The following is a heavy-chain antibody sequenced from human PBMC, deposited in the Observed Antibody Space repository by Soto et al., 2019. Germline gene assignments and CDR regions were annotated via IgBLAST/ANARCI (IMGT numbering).Heavy chain of an antibody. CDR3: AREVEYTSAFGISSSFDY. CDR1: GFTLSSYA. Sequence: GGSLRLSCAASGFTLSSYAIHWVRQAPGKGLEWVTVISKGGSNLYFADSVKGRFTISRDNSKNTLYLQMNSLRSEDTAVYYCAREVEYTSAFGISSSFDYWGQGTLVTVSS. J-gene: IGHJ4*02. D-gene: IGHD6-19*01. V-gene: IGHV3-30-3*01. CDR2: ISKGGSNL.